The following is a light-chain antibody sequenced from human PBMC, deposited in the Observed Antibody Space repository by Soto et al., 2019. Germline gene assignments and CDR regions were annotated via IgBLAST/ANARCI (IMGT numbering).Light chain of an antibody. J-gene: IGLJ1*01. CDR3: SSYSGTNYHYV. CDR1: SSDVGGYNY. V-gene: IGLV2-8*01. Sequence: QSVLTQPPSASGSFGQSVTISCTGTSSDVGGYNYVSWYQQHPGKASKLMIYEVSERPSGVPVRFSGSKSGNTASLTVSGLQADDEADYYCSSYSGTNYHYVFGTGTKVTVL. CDR2: EVS.